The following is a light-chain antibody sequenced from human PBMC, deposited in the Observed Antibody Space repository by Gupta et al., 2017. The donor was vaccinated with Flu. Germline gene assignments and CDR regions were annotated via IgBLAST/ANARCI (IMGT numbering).Light chain of an antibody. CDR3: FGYTGDIV. CDR2: GVK. J-gene: IGLJ2*01. Sequence: SALTQPRPASASLGRSVTICCTGTSSDVGDYHYVSWYQKHPVKLLKLFIYGVKKRPLGVPDRFSDSKSGNAASLTISVLPDDEEADYCSFGYTGDIVFAGGTKLTVL. V-gene: IGLV2-11*01. CDR1: SSDVGDYHY.